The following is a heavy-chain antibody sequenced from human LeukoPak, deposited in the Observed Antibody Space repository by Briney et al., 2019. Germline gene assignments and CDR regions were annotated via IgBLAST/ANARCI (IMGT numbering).Heavy chain of an antibody. CDR3: AQPSGSGVDY. CDR2: IRYDGSHK. J-gene: IGHJ4*01. CDR1: GFTFSTHD. V-gene: IGHV3-30*02. Sequence: GGSLRLSCGASGFTFSTHDMHWVRQAPGKGLERVAFIRYDGSHKYYADSVKGRFTISRDNSKNTLYLQMNRVRSEDTALYYCAQPSGSGVDYWGQGTRVTVSS. D-gene: IGHD1-26*01.